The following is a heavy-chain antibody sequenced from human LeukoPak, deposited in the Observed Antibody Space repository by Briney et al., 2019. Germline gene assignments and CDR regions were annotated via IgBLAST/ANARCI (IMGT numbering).Heavy chain of an antibody. V-gene: IGHV4-59*08. Sequence: PSETLSLTCTVSGVSISSYYWSWIRQPPGKRLEWIGYIYYSGSPNYNPSLKSRVTISVDTSKNQFSLKLSSVTAADTAVYYCARHIVVVPAAMGWFDPWGQGTLVSVSS. CDR3: ARHIVVVPAAMGWFDP. CDR2: IYYSGSP. J-gene: IGHJ5*02. D-gene: IGHD2-2*01. CDR1: GVSISSYY.